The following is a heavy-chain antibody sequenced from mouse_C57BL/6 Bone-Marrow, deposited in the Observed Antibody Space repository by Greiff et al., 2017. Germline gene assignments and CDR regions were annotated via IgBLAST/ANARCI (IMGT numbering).Heavy chain of an antibody. D-gene: IGHD2-14*01. CDR3: ARPPPYYVYDVGYFDV. CDR2: ISSGSSTI. CDR1: GFTFSDYG. Sequence: EVKLMESGGGLVKPGGSLKLSCAASGFTFSDYGMHWVRQAPEKGLEWVAYISSGSSTIYYADTVKGRFTISRDTAKNTLFLQMTSLRSEDTAMYYCARPPPYYVYDVGYFDVWGTGTPVTASS. V-gene: IGHV5-17*01. J-gene: IGHJ1*03.